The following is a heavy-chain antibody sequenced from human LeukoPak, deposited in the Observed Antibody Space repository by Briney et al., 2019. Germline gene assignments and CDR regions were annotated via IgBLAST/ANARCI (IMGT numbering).Heavy chain of an antibody. CDR1: GFTFTTYG. J-gene: IGHJ4*02. V-gene: IGHV3-30*18. CDR3: ANYYDASGVR. Sequence: GGSLRLSCAASGFTFTTYGMHWVRQAPGKGLEWVAVISYDGSYKDYADSVKGRFTISRDNSRNTLFLQMNSLRAEDTAVYYCANYYDASGVRWGRGTLVTVS. D-gene: IGHD3-22*01. CDR2: ISYDGSYK.